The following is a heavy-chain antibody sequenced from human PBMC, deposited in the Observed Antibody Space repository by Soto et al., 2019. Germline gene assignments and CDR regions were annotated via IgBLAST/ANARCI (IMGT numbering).Heavy chain of an antibody. CDR1: GGSISSSSHY. D-gene: IGHD3-3*01. Sequence: SETLSLTCTVSGGSISSSSHYWGWIRQPPGKGLEWIGSIYYSGSTYYNPSLKSRVTISVDTSKNQFSLKLSSVTAADTAVYYCARSHANYDFWSGYYYYGMDVWGQGTTVTVSS. CDR3: ARSHANYDFWSGYYYYGMDV. V-gene: IGHV4-39*01. J-gene: IGHJ6*02. CDR2: IYYSGST.